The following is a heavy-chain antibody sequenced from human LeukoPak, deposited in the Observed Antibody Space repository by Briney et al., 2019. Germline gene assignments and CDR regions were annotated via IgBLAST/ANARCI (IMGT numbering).Heavy chain of an antibody. D-gene: IGHD3/OR15-3a*01. J-gene: IGHJ4*01. CDR3: VKDLGGLDSSDY. CDR1: GFTFSYYG. Sequence: GGSLRLSCAASGFTFSYYGMYWVRQAPGKGLEWVAFVRYDGSDKYYVDSVKGRFTISRDNSKDALYLQMNSLRAEDTALYYCVKDLGGLDSSDYWGHGTLVTVSS. V-gene: IGHV3-30*02. CDR2: VRYDGSDK.